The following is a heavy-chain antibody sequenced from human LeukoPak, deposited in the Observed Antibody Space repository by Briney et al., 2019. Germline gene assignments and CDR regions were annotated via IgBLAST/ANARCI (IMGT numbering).Heavy chain of an antibody. D-gene: IGHD3-3*01. CDR3: ARGVRITTFGVAKTPYYYYYMDV. CDR2: IYTSGST. J-gene: IGHJ6*03. CDR1: GGSISSYY. Sequence: SETLSLTCTVSGGSISSYYWSWIRQPAGKGLEWIGRIYTSGSTNYNPSLKSRVTMSVDTSKNQFSLKLSSVTSADTAVYYCARGVRITTFGVAKTPYYYYYMDVWGKGTTVTVSS. V-gene: IGHV4-4*07.